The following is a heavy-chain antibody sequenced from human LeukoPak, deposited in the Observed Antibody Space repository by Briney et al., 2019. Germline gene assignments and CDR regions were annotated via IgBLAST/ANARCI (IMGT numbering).Heavy chain of an antibody. CDR1: GGSFSGYY. CDR2: INHSGST. V-gene: IGHV4-34*01. CDR3: ARADRSDYYSAPNAFDI. J-gene: IGHJ3*02. D-gene: IGHD3-22*01. Sequence: SETLSLTCAVYGGSFSGYYWSWIRQPPGKGLEWIGEINHSGSTNYNPSLKSRVTISVDTSKNQFSLKLSSVTAADTAVYFCARADRSDYYSAPNAFDIWGQGTMVAVSS.